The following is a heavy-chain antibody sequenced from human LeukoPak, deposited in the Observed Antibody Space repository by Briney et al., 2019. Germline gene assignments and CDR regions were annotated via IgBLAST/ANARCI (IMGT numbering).Heavy chain of an antibody. CDR2: INPNSGST. D-gene: IGHD3-22*01. V-gene: IGHV1/OR15-1*01. Sequence: ASVKVSCKASGYIFTDYYMHWVRQAPGQELGWMGRINPNSGSTNYAQKFQGRVTMTRDTSISTAYTELRSLRSDDTAVYYCARPYYYDGYFDYWGQGTLVTVSS. CDR1: GYIFTDYY. J-gene: IGHJ4*02. CDR3: ARPYYYDGYFDY.